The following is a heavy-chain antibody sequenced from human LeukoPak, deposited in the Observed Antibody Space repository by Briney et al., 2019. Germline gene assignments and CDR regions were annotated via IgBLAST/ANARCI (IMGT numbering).Heavy chain of an antibody. CDR2: IYYSGST. V-gene: IGHV4-59*08. J-gene: IGHJ4*02. Sequence: SETLSLTCAVSGYSISSSYYWSWIRQPPGKGLEWIGYIYYSGSTNYNPSLKSRVTISVDTSKNQFSLKLSSVTAADTAVYYCASRWGKTSSSSWYVYWGQGTLVTVSS. CDR3: ASRWGKTSSSSWYVY. CDR1: GYSISSSYY. D-gene: IGHD6-13*01.